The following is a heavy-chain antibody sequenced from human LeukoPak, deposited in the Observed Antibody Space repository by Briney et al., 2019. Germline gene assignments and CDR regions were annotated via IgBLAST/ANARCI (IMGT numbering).Heavy chain of an antibody. CDR2: ISSSGSSI. J-gene: IGHJ4*02. CDR1: GFTFSDYY. V-gene: IGHV3-11*01. D-gene: IGHD3-10*02. CDR3: ARLNVVSDY. Sequence: GGSLRLSCAASGFTFSDYYMSWIRQAPGKGLEWLSYISSSGSSIYYADSVKGRFTISRDNSKNSLYLQMNSLRADDTAVYYCARLNVVSDYWGQGTLVTVSS.